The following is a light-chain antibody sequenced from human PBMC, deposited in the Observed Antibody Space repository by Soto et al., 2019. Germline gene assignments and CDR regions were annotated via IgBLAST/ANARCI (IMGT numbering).Light chain of an antibody. CDR3: QQYNNWPTLT. Sequence: EIVMTQSPATLSVSPGERATLSCRASQSVSGNLAWYQQKPGQAPRLLIYGASTRATGIPARFSGSGSGTEFTLTISSLQSEDLAVYYCQQYNNWPTLTFGGGTKVEIK. CDR2: GAS. J-gene: IGKJ4*01. V-gene: IGKV3-15*01. CDR1: QSVSGN.